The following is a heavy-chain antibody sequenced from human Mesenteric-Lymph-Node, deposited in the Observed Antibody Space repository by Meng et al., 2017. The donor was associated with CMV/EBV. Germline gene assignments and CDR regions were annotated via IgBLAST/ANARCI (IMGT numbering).Heavy chain of an antibody. V-gene: IGHV2-5*01. CDR1: GFSLTSSSVG. CDR3: VYRRLYGGNFPFDY. Sequence: SGPTLVKPTQTLTLTCTFSGFSLTSSSVGVGWIRQPPGKALEWLALIYWNGDQHYNPSLTTRLTITKDTSKNQVVLKMTNIDPVDTATYYCVYRRLYGGNFPFDYWGQGTLVTVSS. J-gene: IGHJ4*02. D-gene: IGHD4-23*01. CDR2: IYWNGDQ.